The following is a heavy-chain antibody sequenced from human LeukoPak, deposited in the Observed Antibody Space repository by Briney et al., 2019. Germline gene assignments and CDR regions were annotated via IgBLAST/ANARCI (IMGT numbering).Heavy chain of an antibody. CDR1: RGSFSGYY. Sequence: SETLSLTCAVYRGSFSGYYWSWVRQAPGKGLEWIGEINHSGSTDQNPSLKSRVTISEDTSKKQFSLKLSSVTAADTAVYYCARGDYYYASGSYYKGPVDYWGQGTLVTVS. CDR3: ARGDYYYASGSYYKGPVDY. CDR2: INHSGST. D-gene: IGHD3-10*01. V-gene: IGHV4-34*01. J-gene: IGHJ4*02.